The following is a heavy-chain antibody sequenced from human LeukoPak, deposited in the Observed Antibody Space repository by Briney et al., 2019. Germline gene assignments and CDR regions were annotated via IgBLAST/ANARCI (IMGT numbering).Heavy chain of an antibody. V-gene: IGHV3-21*01. Sequence: PGGSLRLSCAASGFTFSSYSMNWVRQAPGKGLEWVSSISSSSSYICYADSVKGRFTISRDNAKNSLYLQMNSLRAEDTAVYYCARVKWLLPDYWGQGTLVTVSS. CDR1: GFTFSSYS. D-gene: IGHD3-22*01. J-gene: IGHJ4*02. CDR3: ARVKWLLPDY. CDR2: ISSSSSYI.